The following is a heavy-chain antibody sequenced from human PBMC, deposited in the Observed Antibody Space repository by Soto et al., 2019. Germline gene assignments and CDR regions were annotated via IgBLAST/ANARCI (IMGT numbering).Heavy chain of an antibody. CDR1: GGSFSGYY. CDR2: INHSGST. D-gene: IGHD5-12*01. V-gene: IGHV4-34*01. CDR3: AREGNLGRWLQPLDF. Sequence: SETLSLTCAVYGGSFSGYYWSWSRQPPGKGLEWIGEINHSGSTNYNPSLKSRVTISVDTSKNQFSLKLISVTAADTAKYFCAREGNLGRWLQPLDFWGQGTLVTVS. J-gene: IGHJ4*02.